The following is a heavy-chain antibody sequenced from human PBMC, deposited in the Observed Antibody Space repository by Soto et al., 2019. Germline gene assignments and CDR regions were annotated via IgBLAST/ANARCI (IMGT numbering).Heavy chain of an antibody. CDR1: GFIFSHAW. V-gene: IGHV3-15*07. D-gene: IGHD2-21*01. CDR2: VKNNGGAT. CDR3: AADLGTAYDSNNWLDP. J-gene: IGHJ5*02. Sequence: EVQLVESGGDLVKPGGSLRLSCAASGFIFSHAWFHWVRQPPGKGLELVGRVKNNGGATDYAASVKGRFTISRDDSKDTVYLQMSSLRTEDTAIDYCAADLGTAYDSNNWLDPWGQGTLVTVSS.